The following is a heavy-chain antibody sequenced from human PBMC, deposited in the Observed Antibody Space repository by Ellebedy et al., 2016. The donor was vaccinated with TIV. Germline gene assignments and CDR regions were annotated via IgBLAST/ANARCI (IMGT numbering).Heavy chain of an antibody. CDR1: GFTFRNYW. CDR3: ATDRGYFTFDY. J-gene: IGHJ4*02. D-gene: IGHD3-9*01. V-gene: IGHV3-7*03. CDR2: IKDDGRDK. Sequence: PGGSLRLSCAASGFTFRNYWMTWVRQAPGKGLEWVANIKDDGRDKYYVDSVKGRFTISRDSAKNSLYLQMNSLRADDTAVYYCATDRGYFTFDYWGQGSLITVSS.